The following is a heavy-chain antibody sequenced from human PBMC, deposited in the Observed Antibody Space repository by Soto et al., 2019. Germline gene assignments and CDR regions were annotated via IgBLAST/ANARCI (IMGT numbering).Heavy chain of an antibody. CDR3: ARHRQWELLVFDY. J-gene: IGHJ4*02. CDR2: IYYSGST. CDR1: GGSISSSSYY. V-gene: IGHV4-39*01. Sequence: SETLSLTCTGSGGSISSSSYYWGWIRQPPGKGLEWTGSIYYSGSTYYNPSLKSRVTIPVDTSKNHFSLKLSSVTAADTAAYYCARHRQWELLVFDYWGQGTLVTVSS. D-gene: IGHD1-26*01.